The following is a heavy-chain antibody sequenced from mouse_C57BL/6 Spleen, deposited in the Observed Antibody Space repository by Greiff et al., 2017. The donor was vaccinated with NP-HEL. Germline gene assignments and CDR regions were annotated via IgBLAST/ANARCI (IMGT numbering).Heavy chain of an antibody. D-gene: IGHD4-1*01. J-gene: IGHJ2*01. CDR2: ISYDGSN. CDR1: GYSITSGYY. Sequence: ESGPGLVKPSQSLSLTCSVTGYSITSGYYWNWIRQFPGNKLEWMGYISYDGSNNYNPSLKNRISITRDTSKNQFFLKLNSVTTEDTATYYCARSWDHYFDYWGQGTTLTVSS. CDR3: ARSWDHYFDY. V-gene: IGHV3-6*01.